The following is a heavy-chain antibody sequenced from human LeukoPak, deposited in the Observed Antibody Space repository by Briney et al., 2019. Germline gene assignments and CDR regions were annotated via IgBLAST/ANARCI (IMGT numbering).Heavy chain of an antibody. J-gene: IGHJ4*02. Sequence: PGGSLRLPCAASGFIFTSNRMNWVRQAPGKGLEWVANIKQDGSEKYYVDSVKGRFTISRDNAKNSLYLLMNSLRAEDTAVYYCAREGIVLMVYADPFDYWGQGTLVTVSS. V-gene: IGHV3-7*03. CDR1: GFIFTSNR. CDR2: IKQDGSEK. CDR3: AREGIVLMVYADPFDY. D-gene: IGHD2-8*01.